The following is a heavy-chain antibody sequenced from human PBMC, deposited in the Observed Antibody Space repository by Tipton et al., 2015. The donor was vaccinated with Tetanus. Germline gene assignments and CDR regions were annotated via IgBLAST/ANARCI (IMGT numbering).Heavy chain of an antibody. J-gene: IGHJ4*02. V-gene: IGHV4-31*02. CDR1: GGSLSRGGYY. CDR2: IYFSGST. Sequence: LRLSCTVSGGSLSRGGYYWTLIRQHPGKGLEGIGDIYFSGSTYYKPTLKSWVTISVDTSKNQFSLRLNSVTAADTAVYYCARDQARGARGWNYLDCWGQGTLVTVSS. CDR3: ARDQARGARGWNYLDC. D-gene: IGHD6-6*01.